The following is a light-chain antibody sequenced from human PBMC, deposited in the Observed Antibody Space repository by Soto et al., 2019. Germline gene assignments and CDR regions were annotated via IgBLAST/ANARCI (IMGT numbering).Light chain of an antibody. V-gene: IGLV2-23*02. CDR1: SSDVGSYNL. Sequence: QSALTQPASVSGSPEQSITISCTGTSSDVGSYNLVSWYQHHPGTAPKLISYEVTKRPSGVSNRFSASKSDNTASLTISGLQAEDDADYYSCSYAPTRNSYVFGSGTKLTVL. J-gene: IGLJ1*01. CDR2: EVT. CDR3: CSYAPTRNSYV.